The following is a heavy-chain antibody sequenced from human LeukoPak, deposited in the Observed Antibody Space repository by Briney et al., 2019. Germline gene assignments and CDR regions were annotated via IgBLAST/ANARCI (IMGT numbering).Heavy chain of an antibody. CDR3: ARQCRDGYNYPAYYFDY. V-gene: IGHV4-39*01. CDR2: IYYSGST. D-gene: IGHD5-24*01. J-gene: IGHJ4*02. CDR1: GGSISSSSYY. Sequence: SETLSLTCTVSGGSISSSSYYWGWIRQPPGKGLEWIGSIYYSGSTYYNPFLKSRVTISVDTSKNQFSLKLSSVTAADTAVYYCARQCRDGYNYPAYYFDYWGQGTLVTVSS.